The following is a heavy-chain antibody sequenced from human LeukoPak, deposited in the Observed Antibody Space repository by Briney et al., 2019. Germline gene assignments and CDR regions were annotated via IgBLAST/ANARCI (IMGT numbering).Heavy chain of an antibody. J-gene: IGHJ4*02. Sequence: ASVKVSCKASGGTFSSYAISWVRQAPGQGIECMGRIIPIFGTANYAQKFQGRVTITTDESTSTAYMELSSLRSEDTAVYYCARGDSSGSDYWGQGTLVTVSS. CDR3: ARGDSSGSDY. CDR1: GGTFSSYA. V-gene: IGHV1-69*05. CDR2: IIPIFGTA. D-gene: IGHD6-19*01.